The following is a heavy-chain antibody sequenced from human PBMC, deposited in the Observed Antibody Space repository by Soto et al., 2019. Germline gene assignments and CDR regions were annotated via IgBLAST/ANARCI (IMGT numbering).Heavy chain of an antibody. CDR3: AKKYCTNVVCHTFGPGFFDC. Sequence: PGGSLRLSCVASGFTFSNNAMNWVRQAPGKGLEWVSVITGSGGSTKYADSVKGRFTISRDNSKNTLYLQMNSLRAEDTAVYYCAKKYCTNVVCHTFGPGFFDCWGQGTLVTVSS. D-gene: IGHD2-8*01. CDR2: ITGSGGST. CDR1: GFTFSNNA. V-gene: IGHV3-23*01. J-gene: IGHJ4*02.